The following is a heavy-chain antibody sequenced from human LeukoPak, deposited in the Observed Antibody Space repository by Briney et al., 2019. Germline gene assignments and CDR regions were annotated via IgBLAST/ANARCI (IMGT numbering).Heavy chain of an antibody. CDR1: GGSISSYY. V-gene: IGHV4-59*01. D-gene: IGHD6-19*01. CDR3: ARGAVAGTVI. Sequence: SETLSHTCTVSGGSISSYYWSWIRQPPGKGLEWIGYIYYSGSTNYNPSLKSRVTISVDTSKNQFSLKLSSVTAADTAVYYCARGAVAGTVIWGQGTLVTVSS. J-gene: IGHJ4*02. CDR2: IYYSGST.